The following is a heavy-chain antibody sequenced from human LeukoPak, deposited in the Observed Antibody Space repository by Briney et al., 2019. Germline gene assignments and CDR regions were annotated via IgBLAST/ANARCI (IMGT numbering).Heavy chain of an antibody. J-gene: IGHJ4*02. Sequence: SVKVSCKASGYTFTSHHMHWVRQAPGQGLEWMGGIIPIFGTANYAQKFQGRVTITADKSTSTAYMELSSLRSEDTAVYYCARYDYVWGSYRYTFDYWGQGTLVTVSS. CDR3: ARYDYVWGSYRYTFDY. V-gene: IGHV1-69*06. CDR1: GYTFTSHH. CDR2: IIPIFGTA. D-gene: IGHD3-16*02.